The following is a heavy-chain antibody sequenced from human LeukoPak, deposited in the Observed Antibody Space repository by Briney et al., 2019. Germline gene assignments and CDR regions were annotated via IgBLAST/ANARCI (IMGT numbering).Heavy chain of an antibody. V-gene: IGHV3-21*01. CDR3: APRLGAATH. D-gene: IGHD2-15*01. J-gene: IGHJ4*02. Sequence: GGSLRLSCAASGFTFSSYSMNWVRQAPGKGLEWVSSISSSSSYIYYADPVKGRFTISRDNAKNSLYLQMNSLRAEDTAVYYCAPRLGAATHWGQGTLVTVSS. CDR1: GFTFSSYS. CDR2: ISSSSSYI.